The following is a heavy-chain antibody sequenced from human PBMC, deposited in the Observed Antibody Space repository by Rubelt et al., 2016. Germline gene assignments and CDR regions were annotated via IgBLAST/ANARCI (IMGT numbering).Heavy chain of an antibody. Sequence: QVQLVQSGAEVKKPGPSVSVSCKASGYDFTSYALHLVRQAPGQGLEWMGWIRAAMYKPKYPEKFQGRINITKDTSSSTAYMDLSSLTYEDTAGYYCARDEDVWGQGTTVTVSS. CDR2: IRAAMYKP. CDR3: ARDEDV. J-gene: IGHJ6*02. CDR1: GYDFTSYA. V-gene: IGHV1-3*01.